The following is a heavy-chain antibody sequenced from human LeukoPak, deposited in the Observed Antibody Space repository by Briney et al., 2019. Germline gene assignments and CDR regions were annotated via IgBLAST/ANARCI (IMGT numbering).Heavy chain of an antibody. CDR3: ARSKDILLGDSDAFDL. D-gene: IGHD2-21*01. CDR2: ISHGGST. J-gene: IGHJ3*01. V-gene: IGHV4-34*01. CDR1: GGSLSGHY. Sequence: KPSETLSLTCAVYGGSLSGHYWSWIRQPPGKGLEWIGEISHGGSTKYNPSLKSRVTISVDTSRNQFSLKLSSVTAADTAVYYCARSKDILLGDSDAFDLWGRGTTVTVSS.